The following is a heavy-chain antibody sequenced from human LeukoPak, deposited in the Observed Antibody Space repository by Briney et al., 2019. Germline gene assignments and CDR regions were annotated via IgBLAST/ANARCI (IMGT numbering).Heavy chain of an antibody. CDR1: GFTFSSSW. CDR3: ARDSGWFRFDY. CDR2: IKEDGSEK. Sequence: GGSLRLSCAASGFTFSSSWMTWVRQAPGKGLEWVANIKEDGSEKYYVDSVKGRYTISRDNAKNSLYLQMNSLRAEDTAMYYCARDSGWFRFDYWGQGTLVTVSS. J-gene: IGHJ4*02. V-gene: IGHV3-7*03. D-gene: IGHD6-13*01.